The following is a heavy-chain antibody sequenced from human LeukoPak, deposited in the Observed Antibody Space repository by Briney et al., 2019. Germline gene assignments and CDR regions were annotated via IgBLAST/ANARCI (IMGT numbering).Heavy chain of an antibody. J-gene: IGHJ4*02. Sequence: PGGSLRLSCAASGFTFDDYAMHWVRQAPGKGLEWVSGISWNSGSIGYADSVKGRFTISRDNAKNSLYLQMNSLRAEDMALYYCAKQGSYYNQPPYFDYWGQGTLVTVSS. CDR1: GFTFDDYA. CDR3: AKQGSYYNQPPYFDY. V-gene: IGHV3-9*03. D-gene: IGHD3-10*01. CDR2: ISWNSGSI.